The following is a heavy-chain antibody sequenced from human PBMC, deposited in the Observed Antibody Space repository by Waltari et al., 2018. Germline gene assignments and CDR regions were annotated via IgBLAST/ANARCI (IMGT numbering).Heavy chain of an antibody. J-gene: IGHJ4*02. CDR3: APLGASSLTLTA. CDR2: ISGSGSPT. V-gene: IGHV3-48*01. CDR1: GFTFITFG. D-gene: IGHD1-26*01. Sequence: EVQLVESGGGLVQPGGSLRLSCAASGFTFITFGRNWVRRAPGKGLEWVSHISGSGSPTYYADSVKGRFTISRDNAMNSLYLQMNSLRAEDTAVYYCAPLGASSLTLTAWGQGTLVTVSS.